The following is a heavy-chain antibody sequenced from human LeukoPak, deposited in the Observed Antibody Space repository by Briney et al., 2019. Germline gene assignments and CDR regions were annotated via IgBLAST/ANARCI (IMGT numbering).Heavy chain of an antibody. CDR2: INPSGGST. D-gene: IGHD3-22*01. V-gene: IGHV1-46*01. CDR3: ARDSTATYYYDSSGGPGGYFDY. J-gene: IGHJ4*02. CDR1: GYTFTSYY. Sequence: GASVKVSCKASGYTFTSYYMHWVRQAPGRGLEWMGIINPSGGSTSYAQKFQGRVTMTRDMSTSTVYMELSSLRSEDTAVYYCARDSTATYYYDSSGGPGGYFDYWGQGTLVTVSS.